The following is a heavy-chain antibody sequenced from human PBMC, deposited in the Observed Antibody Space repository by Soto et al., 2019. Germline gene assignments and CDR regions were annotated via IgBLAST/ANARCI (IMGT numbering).Heavy chain of an antibody. V-gene: IGHV1-69*01. CDR1: GGTFSSYA. Sequence: QVQLVQSGAEVKKPGSSVKVSCKASGGTFSSYAISWVRQAPGQGLEWMGGIIPIFGTANYAQKFQGRVTITADESTSTAYMDLSSLRSEDTAVYYCSSPRNSIAAAGPPYYYYGMDVWGQGTTVTVSS. CDR2: IIPIFGTA. CDR3: SSPRNSIAAAGPPYYYYGMDV. J-gene: IGHJ6*02. D-gene: IGHD6-13*01.